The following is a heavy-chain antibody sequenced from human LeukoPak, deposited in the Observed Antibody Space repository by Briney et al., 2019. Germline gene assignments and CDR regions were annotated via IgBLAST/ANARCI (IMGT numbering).Heavy chain of an antibody. J-gene: IGHJ3*02. D-gene: IGHD3-22*01. CDR1: GYTFTSYY. V-gene: IGHV1-46*01. CDR2: INPSGGST. CDR3: ARDRDYYDSSGYYRDAFDI. Sequence: ASVKVSCKASGYTFTSYYMHWVRQAPGQGLEWMGIINPSGGSTSYAQKFQGRVTMTRETSTSTVYMELSSLRAEDTAVYYCARDRDYYDSSGYYRDAFDIWGQGTMVTVSS.